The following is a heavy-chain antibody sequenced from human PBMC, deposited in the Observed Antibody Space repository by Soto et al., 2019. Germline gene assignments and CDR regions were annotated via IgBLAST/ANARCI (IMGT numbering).Heavy chain of an antibody. D-gene: IGHD6-13*01. CDR1: GGSFSGYY. Sequence: QVQLQQWGAGLLKPSETLSLTCAVYGGSFSGYYWSWIRQPPGKGLEWIGEINHSGSTNYNPSLKSRVTISVDTSKNQFSLKLSSVTAADTAVYYCARGRSSSWYEGYYYYMDVWGKGTTVTVSS. CDR3: ARGRSSSWYEGYYYYMDV. CDR2: INHSGST. V-gene: IGHV4-34*01. J-gene: IGHJ6*03.